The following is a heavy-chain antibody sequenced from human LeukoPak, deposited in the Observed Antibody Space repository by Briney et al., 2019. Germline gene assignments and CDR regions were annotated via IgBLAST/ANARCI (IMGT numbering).Heavy chain of an antibody. V-gene: IGHV3-53*01. CDR1: GFTVSSNY. Sequence: GGSLRLSCAASGFTVSSNYTSWVRQAPGKGLEWVSVIYSGGSTYYADSVKGRFTISRDNSKNTLYLQMNSLRAEDTAVYYCARRTPGMGYDYWGQGTLVTVSS. J-gene: IGHJ4*02. D-gene: IGHD2-15*01. CDR2: IYSGGST. CDR3: ARRTPGMGYDY.